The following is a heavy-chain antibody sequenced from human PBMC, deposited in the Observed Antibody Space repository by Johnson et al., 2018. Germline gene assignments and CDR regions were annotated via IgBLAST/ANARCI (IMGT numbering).Heavy chain of an antibody. V-gene: IGHV1-69*01. J-gene: IGHJ1*01. Sequence: VQLVESGAEVKKPGSSVKVSCKATGGTFKSYAITWLRQAPGQGLEWMGGIIHKFDTANYAQKFQDRVTITADESTGTAYMELSSLRSEDTAVYYCARGLSYKTDWGQGTLVTVSS. CDR2: IIHKFDTA. CDR3: ARGLSYKTD. D-gene: IGHD3-16*02. CDR1: GGTFKSYA.